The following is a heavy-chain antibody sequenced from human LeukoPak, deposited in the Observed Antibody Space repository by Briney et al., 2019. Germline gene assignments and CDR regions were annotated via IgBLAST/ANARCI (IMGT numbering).Heavy chain of an antibody. Sequence: PSETLSLTCTVSGDSISSGAYYWSWIRQPAGKGLEWIGRISTDGSTNYNPSLNSRATMSVDASNNHFPLNLNSVTAADTAVYYCARAHRGFVTSYNRYYYYMDVWGRGATVTVSS. D-gene: IGHD1-14*01. CDR3: ARAHRGFVTSYNRYYYYMDV. J-gene: IGHJ6*03. CDR1: GDSISSGAYY. CDR2: ISTDGST. V-gene: IGHV4-61*02.